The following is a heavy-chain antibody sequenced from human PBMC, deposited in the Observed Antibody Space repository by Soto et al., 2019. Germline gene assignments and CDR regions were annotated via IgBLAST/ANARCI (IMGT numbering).Heavy chain of an antibody. CDR1: GYSFTGYW. J-gene: IGHJ6*04. Sequence: ETRNISCKGSGYSFTGYWIGWVGQMPGKGLEWLGVIYPGDSDTRYTPSFQGQVTLSADKSNSTAYLQWSRMKAADTAMDYCARQRVVRAVPEFHYYYYGIDVWGEGTTVTVAS. V-gene: IGHV5-51*01. CDR3: ARQRVVRAVPEFHYYYYGIDV. CDR2: IYPGDSDT. D-gene: IGHD3-10*01.